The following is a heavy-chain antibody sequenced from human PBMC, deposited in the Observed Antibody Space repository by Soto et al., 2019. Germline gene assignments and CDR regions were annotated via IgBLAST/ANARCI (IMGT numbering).Heavy chain of an antibody. Sequence: EVQLVESGGGLVKPGGSLRLSCAASGFTFSSYSMNWVRQAPGKGLEWVSSISSSSSYIYYADSVKGRFTISRDNAKNSLYLQMNSMRAEHTAVYYCTTVEPAYCGGDCYDFWGQGTLVTVSS. CDR3: TTVEPAYCGGDCYDF. CDR2: ISSSSSYI. V-gene: IGHV3-21*01. CDR1: GFTFSSYS. J-gene: IGHJ4*02. D-gene: IGHD2-21*01.